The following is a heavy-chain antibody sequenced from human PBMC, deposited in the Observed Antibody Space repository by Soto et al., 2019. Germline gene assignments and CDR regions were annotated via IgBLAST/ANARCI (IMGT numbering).Heavy chain of an antibody. J-gene: IGHJ4*02. CDR1: GFTFSGSA. CDR3: TRRECSGGTCYSDY. Sequence: EVQLMESGGGLVQPGGSLKLSCAASGFTFSGSAMHWVRQASGKGLEWVGRIRSKANSYATEYAASVKGRFTISRDDSKNTAYLQMNSLKTEDTAVYYCTRRECSGGTCYSDYWGQGTLVTVSS. V-gene: IGHV3-73*02. CDR2: IRSKANSYAT. D-gene: IGHD2-15*01.